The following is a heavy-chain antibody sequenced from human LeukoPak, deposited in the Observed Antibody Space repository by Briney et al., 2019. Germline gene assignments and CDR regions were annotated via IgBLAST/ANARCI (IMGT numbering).Heavy chain of an antibody. CDR2: ITGSGGST. D-gene: IGHD3-10*01. CDR3: AKDGGVWFGESNDY. J-gene: IGHJ4*02. V-gene: IGHV3-23*01. CDR1: GFTFSRYG. Sequence: GGSLRLSCAASGFTFSRYGMSWVRQSPGKGLEWVSAITGSGGSTYYADSVKGRFTISRDNFKNTLYLQMNSLRAEDTAVYYCAKDGGVWFGESNDYWGQGTLVTVSS.